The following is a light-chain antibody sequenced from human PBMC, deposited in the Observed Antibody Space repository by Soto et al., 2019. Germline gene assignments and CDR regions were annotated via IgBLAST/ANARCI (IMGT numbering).Light chain of an antibody. V-gene: IGLV2-8*01. J-gene: IGLJ1*01. CDR2: EVS. CDR1: SSDVGAHNF. CDR3: SSYAGSNNYV. Sequence: QSLLTQPPSASGSPGPSVTISCTGTSSDVGAHNFVSWHQQHPGKAPKLMVYEVSKRPSGVPDRFSGSRSGNTASLTVSGLQAEDEADYYCSSYAGSNNYVFGTG.